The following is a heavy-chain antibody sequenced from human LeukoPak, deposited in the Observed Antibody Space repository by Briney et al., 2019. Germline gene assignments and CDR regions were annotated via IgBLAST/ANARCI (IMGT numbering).Heavy chain of an antibody. D-gene: IGHD3-9*01. CDR2: IIPIFGTA. CDR3: ARAIVAYDILTGYYTENWFDP. Sequence: SVKVSCKASGGTFSSYAISWVRQAPGQGLEWMGGIIPIFGTANYAQKFQGRVTITADESTSTAYMELSSPRSEDTAVYYCARAIVAYDILTGYYTENWFDPWGQGTLVTVSS. J-gene: IGHJ5*02. V-gene: IGHV1-69*13. CDR1: GGTFSSYA.